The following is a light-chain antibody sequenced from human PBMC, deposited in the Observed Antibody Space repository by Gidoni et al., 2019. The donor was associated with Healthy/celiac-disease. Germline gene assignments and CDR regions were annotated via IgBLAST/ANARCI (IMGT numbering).Light chain of an antibody. V-gene: IGKV3-20*01. J-gene: IGKJ3*01. CDR1: QSVSSSY. CDR3: RGGT. CDR2: GAS. Sequence: EILLTQSPGTLSVSPGERATLSCRASQSVSSSYLAWYQQKPGQDPRLLIYGASSRATGIPDRFSGSGSGTDFTLTISRLEPEDFEVYYCRGGTFGPGTKVDIK.